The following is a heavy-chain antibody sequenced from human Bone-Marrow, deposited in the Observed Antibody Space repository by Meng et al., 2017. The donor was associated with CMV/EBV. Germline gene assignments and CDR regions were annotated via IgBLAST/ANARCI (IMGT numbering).Heavy chain of an antibody. D-gene: IGHD3-3*01. CDR3: ARGSMSGKLLRYYYGMDV. Sequence: SVKVSCKASGSTFSSYAISWVRQAPGQGLEWMGGIIPIFGTANYAQKFQGRVTITTDESTSTAYMELSSLRSEDTAVYYCARGSMSGKLLRYYYGMDVWGQGTTVTVSS. CDR2: IIPIFGTA. CDR1: GSTFSSYA. V-gene: IGHV1-69*05. J-gene: IGHJ6*02.